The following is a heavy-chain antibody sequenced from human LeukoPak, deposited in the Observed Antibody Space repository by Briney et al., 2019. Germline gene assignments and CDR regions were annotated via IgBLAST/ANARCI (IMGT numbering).Heavy chain of an antibody. CDR3: ARDESAVAGRGY. Sequence: PSETLSLTCTVSGGSISSSSYYWGWIRQPPGEGLEWIGSIYYSGSTYYNPSLKSRVTISVDTSKNQFSLKLSSVTAADTAVYYCARDESAVAGRGYWGQGTLVTVSS. J-gene: IGHJ4*02. V-gene: IGHV4-39*07. CDR2: IYYSGST. D-gene: IGHD6-19*01. CDR1: GGSISSSSYY.